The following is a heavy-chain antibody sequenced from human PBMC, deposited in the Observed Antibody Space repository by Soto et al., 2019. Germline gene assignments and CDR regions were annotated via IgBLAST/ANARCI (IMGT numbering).Heavy chain of an antibody. CDR3: ERGARGVPYQPLLTDY. V-gene: IGHV3-48*02. CDR2: IISSSSTI. D-gene: IGHD2-2*01. J-gene: IGHJ4*02. Sequence: EVQLVESGGGLVQPGGSLRLSCAASGFTFSSYSMNWVRQAPGKGLGRVSYIISSSSTIYYAVSVKGRFTISRDHAKNPLYVQMNGLRDEDTALYYCERGARGVPYQPLLTDYWGQGTLVTVSS. CDR1: GFTFSSYS.